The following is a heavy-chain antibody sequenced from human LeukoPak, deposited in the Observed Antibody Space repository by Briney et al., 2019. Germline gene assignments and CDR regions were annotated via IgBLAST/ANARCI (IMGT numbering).Heavy chain of an antibody. CDR2: ISYDGSNK. Sequence: PGGSLRLSCAASGFTFSSYAMHWVRQAPGKGLEWVAVISYDGSNKYYADSVKGRFTISRDNSKITLYLQMNSLRAEDTAVYYCAGYIAAPFDYWGQGTLVTVSS. J-gene: IGHJ4*02. D-gene: IGHD6-13*01. CDR3: AGYIAAPFDY. V-gene: IGHV3-30-3*01. CDR1: GFTFSSYA.